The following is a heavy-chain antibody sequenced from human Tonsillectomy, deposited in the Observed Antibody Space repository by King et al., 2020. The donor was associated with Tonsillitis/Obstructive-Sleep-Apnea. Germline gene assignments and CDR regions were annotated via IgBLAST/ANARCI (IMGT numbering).Heavy chain of an antibody. Sequence: QLVQSGAEVKKPGESLRISCKGSGYIFTTYWIGWVRQMPGKGLEWMGIIYPDDSDTRYSPSFQGQVTISADKSLSTAYLQWSSLKASDTAMYYCARHEDASGRNYMDVWGKGTTVTVSS. CDR3: ARHEDASGRNYMDV. V-gene: IGHV5-51*01. CDR1: GYIFTTYW. J-gene: IGHJ6*03. D-gene: IGHD3-10*01. CDR2: IYPDDSDT.